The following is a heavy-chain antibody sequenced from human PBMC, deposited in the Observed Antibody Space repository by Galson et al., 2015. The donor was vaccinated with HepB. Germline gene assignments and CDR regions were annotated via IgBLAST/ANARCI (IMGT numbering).Heavy chain of an antibody. CDR3: AKGAAPYCDAFDI. J-gene: IGHJ3*02. CDR2: ISYDGSNK. Sequence: SLRLSCAASGFTFSSYGMHWVRQAPGKGLEWVAVISYDGSNKYYADSVKGRFTISRDNSKNTLYLQMNSLRAEDTAVYYCAKGAAPYCDAFDIWGQGTMATVSS. D-gene: IGHD6-6*01. CDR1: GFTFSSYG. V-gene: IGHV3-30*18.